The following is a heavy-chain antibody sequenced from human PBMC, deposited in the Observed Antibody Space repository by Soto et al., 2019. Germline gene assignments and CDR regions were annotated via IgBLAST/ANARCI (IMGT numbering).Heavy chain of an antibody. V-gene: IGHV1-69*01. Sequence: QVQLVQSGAEVKKPGSSVKVSCKASGGTFSSYAISWVRQAPGQGLEWMGGIIPIFGTANYAQKFQGRVTITADESTSKAYMELSSLRSEDTAVYYCARDVEDIVLMVYASDTYYYYGMDVWGQGTTVTVSS. CDR1: GGTFSSYA. CDR3: ARDVEDIVLMVYASDTYYYYGMDV. D-gene: IGHD2-8*01. CDR2: IIPIFGTA. J-gene: IGHJ6*02.